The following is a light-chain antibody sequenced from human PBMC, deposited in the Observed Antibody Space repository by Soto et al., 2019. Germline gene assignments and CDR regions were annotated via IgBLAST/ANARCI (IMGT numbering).Light chain of an antibody. J-gene: IGKJ1*01. V-gene: IGKV3-15*01. CDR3: QQYSNWPRT. CDR2: AAS. Sequence: EIVMTQFPATLSVSPGERATLSCRASQSVRSNLAWYQQKPGQAPRLLIFAASTRATVIPARFRGSGSETEFTLTISDLQSEDFAVYYCQQYSNWPRTFGQGTKVEIK. CDR1: QSVRSN.